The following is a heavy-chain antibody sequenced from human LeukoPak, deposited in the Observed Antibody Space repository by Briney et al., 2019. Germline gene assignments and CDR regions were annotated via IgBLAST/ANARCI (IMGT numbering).Heavy chain of an antibody. CDR2: INPNSGGT. CDR3: ASWDTVSSWCDWDY. Sequence: GASVKVSCKASGYTFTGYFVHWVRQAPGQGLEWMGWINPNSGGTNYAQKFQGRVTMTRDTSISTAYMELSRLRSDDTAVYYCASWDTVSSWCDWDYWGQGTLVTVSS. J-gene: IGHJ4*02. V-gene: IGHV1-2*02. CDR1: GYTFTGYF. D-gene: IGHD6-13*01.